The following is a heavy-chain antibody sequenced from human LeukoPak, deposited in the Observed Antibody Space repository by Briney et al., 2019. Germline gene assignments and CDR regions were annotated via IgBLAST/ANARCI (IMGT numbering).Heavy chain of an antibody. CDR3: ARDRAARGLKGYYFDY. CDR1: GGSFSGYY. V-gene: IGHV4-34*01. Sequence: SETLSLPCAVYGGSFSGYYWSWIRQPPGKGLEWIGEINHSGSANYNPSLKSRVTISVDTSKNQFSLKLSSVTAADTAVYYCARDRAARGLKGYYFDYWGQGTLVTVSS. J-gene: IGHJ4*02. CDR2: INHSGSA. D-gene: IGHD3-10*01.